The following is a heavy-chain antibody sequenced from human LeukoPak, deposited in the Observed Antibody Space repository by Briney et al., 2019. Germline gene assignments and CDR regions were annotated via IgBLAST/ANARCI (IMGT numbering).Heavy chain of an antibody. CDR1: GGSIRCYY. Sequence: SETLSLTCSLSGGSIRCYYWIWMGPSPRKGLDWMGFIYYSVNTDSNHSLKSRVTMSVDTSKNQCSLRRTSVTAAGTAVYYCASGLRRDWFDPWGQGTLVTVSS. V-gene: IGHV4-59*01. D-gene: IGHD2-21*01. CDR2: IYYSVNT. J-gene: IGHJ5*02. CDR3: ASGLRRDWFDP.